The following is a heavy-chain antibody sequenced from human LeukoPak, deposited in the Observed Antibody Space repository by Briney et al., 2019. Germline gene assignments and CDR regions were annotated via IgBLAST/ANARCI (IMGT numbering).Heavy chain of an antibody. D-gene: IGHD2-21*02. V-gene: IGHV3-73*01. CDR3: ARARGGGDWFDY. J-gene: IGHJ4*02. CDR2: IRSKANSYAT. Sequence: PGGSLRLSCAASGFTFSGSAMHWVRQASGKGLEWVGRIRSKANSYATAYAASVKGRFTISRDDSKNTAYLQMNSLKTEDTAVYYCARARGGGDWFDYWGQGTLVTVSS. CDR1: GFTFSGSA.